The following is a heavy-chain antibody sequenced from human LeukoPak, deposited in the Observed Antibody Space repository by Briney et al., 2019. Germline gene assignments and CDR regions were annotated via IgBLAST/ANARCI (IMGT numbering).Heavy chain of an antibody. CDR3: ARGGYYDSSGPDDY. V-gene: IGHV1-2*02. Sequence: ASVKVSCKASGYTFTGYWMHWVRQAPGQGLEWMGWINANHGGTNYAQQFQGRVTMTRDTSTSTVYMELSSLRSEDTAVYYCARGGYYDSSGPDDYWGQGTLVTVSS. D-gene: IGHD3-22*01. CDR2: INANHGGT. CDR1: GYTFTGYW. J-gene: IGHJ4*02.